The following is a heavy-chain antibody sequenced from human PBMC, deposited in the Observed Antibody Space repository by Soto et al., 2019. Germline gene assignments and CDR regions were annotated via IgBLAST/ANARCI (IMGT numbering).Heavy chain of an antibody. D-gene: IGHD6-19*01. V-gene: IGHV1-69*04. J-gene: IGHJ3*02. CDR3: AREYPNTGYSSGWYDAFDI. CDR2: IIPILGIA. CDR1: GGTFSSYT. Sequence: ASVKVSCKASGGTFSSYTISWVRQAPGQGLEWMGRIIPILGIANYAQKFQGRVTITADKSTSTAYMELSSLRSEDTAVYYCAREYPNTGYSSGWYDAFDIWGQGTMVTVSS.